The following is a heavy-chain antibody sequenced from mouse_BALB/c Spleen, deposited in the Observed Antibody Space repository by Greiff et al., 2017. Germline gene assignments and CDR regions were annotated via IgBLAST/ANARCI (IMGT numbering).Heavy chain of an antibody. CDR3: ARGGGGNFAY. Sequence: EVQGVESGGGLVKPGGSLKLSCAASGFTFSSYAMSWVRQTPEKRLEWVASISSGGSTYYPDSVKGRFTISRDNARNILYLQMSSLRSEDTAMYYCARGGGGNFAYWGQGTLVTVSA. CDR2: ISSGGST. CDR1: GFTFSSYA. D-gene: IGHD2-1*01. V-gene: IGHV5-6-5*01. J-gene: IGHJ3*01.